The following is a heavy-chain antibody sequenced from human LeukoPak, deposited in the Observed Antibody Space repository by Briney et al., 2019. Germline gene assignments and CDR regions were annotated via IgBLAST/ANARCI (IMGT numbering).Heavy chain of an antibody. CDR1: GGSISSSSYY. Sequence: SETLSLTCTVSGGSISSSSYYWSWIRQPPGKGLEWIGEINHSGSTNYNPSLKSRVTISVDTSKNQFSLKLSSVTAADTAVYYCARRGRERLIAAAGKPVDYWGQGTLVTVSS. J-gene: IGHJ4*02. D-gene: IGHD6-13*01. V-gene: IGHV4-39*07. CDR2: INHSGST. CDR3: ARRGRERLIAAAGKPVDY.